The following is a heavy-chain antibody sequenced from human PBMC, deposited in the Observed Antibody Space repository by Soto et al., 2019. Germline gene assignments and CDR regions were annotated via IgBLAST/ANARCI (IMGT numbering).Heavy chain of an antibody. CDR2: IYYSGST. D-gene: IGHD3-3*01. CDR1: GGSISSYY. Sequence: SETLSLTCTVSGGSISSYYWSWIRQPPGKGLEWIGYIYYSGSTNYNPSLKSRVTISVDTSKNQFSLKLSSVTAADTAVYYCARGSTYYDFWSGYHHLYYLDYWGQGTLVTVSS. V-gene: IGHV4-59*01. J-gene: IGHJ4*02. CDR3: ARGSTYYDFWSGYHHLYYLDY.